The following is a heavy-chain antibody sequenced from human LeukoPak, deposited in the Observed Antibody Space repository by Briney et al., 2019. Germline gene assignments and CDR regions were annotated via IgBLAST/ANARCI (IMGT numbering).Heavy chain of an antibody. J-gene: IGHJ4*02. CDR3: ARHTGGWGSFDY. CDR1: GGSISSYY. Sequence: SETLSLTCTVSGGSISSYYWSWIRQPPGQGLEWIGYIYCSGSTNYNPSLKSRVTISVETSKNQFSLRLSSVTAADTAVYYCARHTGGWGSFDYWGQGTLVTVSS. V-gene: IGHV4-59*08. D-gene: IGHD7-27*01. CDR2: IYCSGST.